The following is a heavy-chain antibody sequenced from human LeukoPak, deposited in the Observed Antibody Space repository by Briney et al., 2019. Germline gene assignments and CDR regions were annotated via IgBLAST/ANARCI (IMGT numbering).Heavy chain of an antibody. D-gene: IGHD3-3*01. J-gene: IGHJ4*02. CDR3: AKDNRDFWSGHYFDY. Sequence: GGSLRLSCTASGISFSSSDMHWVRQAPGKGLEWVAVISKDGMKIEYADSVKGRFTVSRDNSKNTLYLQMNSLRAEDTAVYYCAKDNRDFWSGHYFDYWGQGTLVTVSS. CDR2: ISKDGMKI. V-gene: IGHV3-33*05. CDR1: GISFSSSD.